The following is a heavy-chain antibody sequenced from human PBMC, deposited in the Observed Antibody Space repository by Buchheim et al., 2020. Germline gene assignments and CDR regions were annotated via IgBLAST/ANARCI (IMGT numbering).Heavy chain of an antibody. Sequence: EVQLVDSGGALVKPGGSLRLSCVASGFTFTSAWMTWVRQAPGEGLEWVGRIKSKSDGGTTDYAAPVNGRFIISGDDSKDTLYLQMNSLMTEDTGVYYCTRGSIAYGTLDNWGQGTL. D-gene: IGHD4-17*01. J-gene: IGHJ4*02. V-gene: IGHV3-15*02. CDR2: IKSKSDGGTT. CDR3: TRGSIAYGTLDN. CDR1: GFTFTSAW.